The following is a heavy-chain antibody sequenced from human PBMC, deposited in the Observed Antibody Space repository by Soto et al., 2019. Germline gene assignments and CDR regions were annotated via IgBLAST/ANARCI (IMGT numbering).Heavy chain of an antibody. V-gene: IGHV1-69*05. CDR1: GGTFRSNG. D-gene: IGHD2-8*02. J-gene: IGHJ4*02. CDR3: ARDGGVTGMNTILDY. CDR2: IIPIFGTV. Sequence: QVQLVQSGTEVRKPGSSVQVSCKVSGGTFRSNGISWVRQVPGQGLEWMGGIIPIFGTVNYALKFLGRLSXTXXXSXCTAYMELSGLRPEDTSVYYCARDGGVTGMNTILDYWGQGTLVTVSS.